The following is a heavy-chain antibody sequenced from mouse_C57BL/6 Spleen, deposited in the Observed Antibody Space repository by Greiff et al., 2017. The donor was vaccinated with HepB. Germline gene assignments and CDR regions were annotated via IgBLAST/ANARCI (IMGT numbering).Heavy chain of an antibody. CDR2: ISSGSSTI. CDR1: GFTFSDYG. V-gene: IGHV5-17*01. J-gene: IGHJ4*01. D-gene: IGHD2-3*01. CDR3: ARHEGYYAYDAMDY. Sequence: EVQVVESGGGLVKPGGSLKLSCAASGFTFSDYGMHWVRQAPEKGLEWVAYISSGSSTIYYADTVKGRFTISRDNAKNTLFLQMTSLRSEDTAMYYCARHEGYYAYDAMDYWDQGTSVTGSS.